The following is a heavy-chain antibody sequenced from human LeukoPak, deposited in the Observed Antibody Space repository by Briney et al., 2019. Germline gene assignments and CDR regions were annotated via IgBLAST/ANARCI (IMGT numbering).Heavy chain of an antibody. J-gene: IGHJ1*01. CDR1: GFTFNKYY. CDR3: ANARDAVSFTDENYG. CDR2: IGASGGTT. V-gene: IGHV3-23*01. D-gene: IGHD3-16*01. Sequence: GGSLSLSCTVSGFTFNKYYRNWLRQGPGKGLEWVSGIGASGGTTYYADSVQGRFTISRDNSKNTLYLQLNRLRADDTGIYFYANARDAVSFTDENYGWGQGTLVTVSS.